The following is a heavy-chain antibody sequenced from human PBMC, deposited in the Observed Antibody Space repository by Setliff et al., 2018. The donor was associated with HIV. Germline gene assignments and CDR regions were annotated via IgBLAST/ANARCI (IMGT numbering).Heavy chain of an antibody. V-gene: IGHV4-34*01. Sequence: SETLSLTCAVYGGSFSGYYWSWIRQPPGKGLEWIGEISHGGSTNYNPSLKSRVTISVDTSKNQFSLKLSSVNAADTAVYYCARGPYCSGGSCYSSLDYWGQGTLVTVSS. J-gene: IGHJ4*02. D-gene: IGHD2-15*01. CDR2: ISHGGST. CDR3: ARGPYCSGGSCYSSLDY. CDR1: GGSFSGYY.